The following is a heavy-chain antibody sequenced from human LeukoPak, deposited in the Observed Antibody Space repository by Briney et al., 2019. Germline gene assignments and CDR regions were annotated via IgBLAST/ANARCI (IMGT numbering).Heavy chain of an antibody. CDR1: GFTFSTYA. Sequence: GRSLRLSCAASGFTFSTYAMHWVRQAPGKGLEWVAVIWYDGSNKYYADSVKGRFTISRDNSKNTLYLQMNSLRAEDTAVYYCARHNYGDYVYAFDIWGQGTMVTVSS. V-gene: IGHV3-33*08. J-gene: IGHJ3*02. D-gene: IGHD4-17*01. CDR2: IWYDGSNK. CDR3: ARHNYGDYVYAFDI.